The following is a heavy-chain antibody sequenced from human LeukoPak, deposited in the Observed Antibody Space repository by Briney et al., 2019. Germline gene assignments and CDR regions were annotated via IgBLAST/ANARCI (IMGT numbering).Heavy chain of an antibody. CDR3: ARGLRLCSGGSCYSSFDY. V-gene: IGHV1-8*03. Sequence: ASVKVSCKASGYTFTSYDINWVRQATGQGLEWMGWMNPNSGNTGYAQKFQGRVTITRNTSISTAYMELSSLRSEDTAVYYCARGLRLCSGGSCYSSFDYRGQGTLVTVSS. CDR2: MNPNSGNT. D-gene: IGHD2-15*01. CDR1: GYTFTSYD. J-gene: IGHJ4*02.